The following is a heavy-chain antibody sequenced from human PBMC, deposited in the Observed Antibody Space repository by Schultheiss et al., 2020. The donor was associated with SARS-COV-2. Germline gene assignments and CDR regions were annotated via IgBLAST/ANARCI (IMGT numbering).Heavy chain of an antibody. Sequence: SETLSLTCAVSGGSISSDNWWIWVRQSPGKGLEWIGEIFHIGNTNYNPSLKSRVSMSVDKSKNQFSLRLSAVTAADTAVYYCVRDHTYNYDSRGFHRYFDSWGQGNLVTVSS. V-gene: IGHV4-4*02. CDR2: IFHIGNT. CDR1: GGSISSDNW. CDR3: VRDHTYNYDSRGFHRYFDS. D-gene: IGHD3-22*01. J-gene: IGHJ4*02.